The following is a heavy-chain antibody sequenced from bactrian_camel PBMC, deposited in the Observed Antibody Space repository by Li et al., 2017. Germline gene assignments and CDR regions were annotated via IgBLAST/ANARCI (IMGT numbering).Heavy chain of an antibody. CDR1: GYISKSGC. CDR2: IDSGGSK. D-gene: IGHD6*01. Sequence: VQLVESGGGSVQAGGSLRLSCVRSGYISKSGCMAWFRQVPGKEREKVARIDSGGSKRYIDSVKGRFAISKDNDKNMVFLRMNSLKPEDTALYYCVGGQMSGIWGQGTQVTVS. V-gene: IGHV3S53*01. CDR3: VGGQMSGI. J-gene: IGHJ4*01.